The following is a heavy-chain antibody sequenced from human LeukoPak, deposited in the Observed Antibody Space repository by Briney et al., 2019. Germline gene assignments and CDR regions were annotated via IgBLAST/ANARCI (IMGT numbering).Heavy chain of an antibody. Sequence: GASVKVSCKASGYTFTSYAMHWVRQAPGQRLEWMGWINAGNGNTKYSQKFQGRVTITRDTSASTAYMELSSLRSEDTAVYYCARGATVTTPLDYWGQGTLVTVSS. CDR1: GYTFTSYA. CDR2: INAGNGNT. CDR3: ARGATVTTPLDY. J-gene: IGHJ4*02. D-gene: IGHD4-17*01. V-gene: IGHV1-3*01.